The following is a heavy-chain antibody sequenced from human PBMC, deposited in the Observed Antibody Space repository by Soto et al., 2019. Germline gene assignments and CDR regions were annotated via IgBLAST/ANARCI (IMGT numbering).Heavy chain of an antibody. J-gene: IGHJ6*04. Sequence: EVQLVESGGGLVKPGGSLRLSCAASGFNLSSYTMNWVRQAPGKGLEWVSSISGSSRDIYYADSVKGRFAISRDNAKNSLYLEVSSLRAEDTAVYSCARTHYDYVWGSYAYGLDVWGKGTTVTVSS. D-gene: IGHD3-16*01. CDR1: GFNLSSYT. CDR2: ISGSSRDI. V-gene: IGHV3-21*01. CDR3: ARTHYDYVWGSYAYGLDV.